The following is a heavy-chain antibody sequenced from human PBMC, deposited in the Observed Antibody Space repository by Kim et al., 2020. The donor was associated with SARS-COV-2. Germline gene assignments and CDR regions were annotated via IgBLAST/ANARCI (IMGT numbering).Heavy chain of an antibody. CDR3: ATELWDTAMVTAYYYYGMDV. CDR1: GFTFSSYA. J-gene: IGHJ6*02. CDR2: ISGSGGST. V-gene: IGHV3-23*01. D-gene: IGHD5-18*01. Sequence: GGSLRLSCAASGFTFSSYAMSWVRQAPGKGLEWVSAISGSGGSTYYADSVKGRFTISRDNSKNTLYLQMNSLRAEDTAVYYCATELWDTAMVTAYYYYGMDVWGQGTTVTVSS.